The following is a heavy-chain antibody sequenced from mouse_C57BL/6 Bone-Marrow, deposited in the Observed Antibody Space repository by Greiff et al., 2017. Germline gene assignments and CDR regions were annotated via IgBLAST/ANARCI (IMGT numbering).Heavy chain of an antibody. D-gene: IGHD3-1*01. Sequence: EVQRVESGGDLVKPGGSLKLSCAASGFTFSSYGMSWVRQTPDKRLEWVATISSGGSYTYYPDSVKGRFTISRDNAKNTLYLQMSSLKAEDTAMYYCARRHGAGFAYWGQGTLVTVSA. V-gene: IGHV5-6*01. CDR1: GFTFSSYG. CDR2: ISSGGSYT. J-gene: IGHJ3*01. CDR3: ARRHGAGFAY.